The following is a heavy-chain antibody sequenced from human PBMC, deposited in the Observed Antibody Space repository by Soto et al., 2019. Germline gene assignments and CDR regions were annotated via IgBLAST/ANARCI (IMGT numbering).Heavy chain of an antibody. V-gene: IGHV3-15*07. CDR1: GFTFSNAW. Sequence: EVQLVESGGGLVKPGGSLRLSCAASGFTFSNAWMNWVRQAPGKGLEWVGRIKRKSDGGTTDYAAPVKGRFTISRDDSKNTLYLQMNSLKTEDTALYYCATSSRSWDYFDYWAQGTLVTVSS. CDR2: IKRKSDGGTT. D-gene: IGHD1-26*01. CDR3: ATSSRSWDYFDY. J-gene: IGHJ4*02.